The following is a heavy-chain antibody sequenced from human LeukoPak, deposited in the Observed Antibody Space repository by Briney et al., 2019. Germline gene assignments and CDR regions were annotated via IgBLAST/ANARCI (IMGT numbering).Heavy chain of an antibody. CDR1: GITVSSNY. J-gene: IGHJ4*02. Sequence: GGSLRLSCAASGITVSSNYMSWVRQAPGKGLEWVSVIYSGGTTYYADSVKGRFTISRDNSKNTLYLQMNSLRAEDTAVYYCARDSPPPPTVTTSPVYWGQGTLVTVSS. D-gene: IGHD4-17*01. V-gene: IGHV3-66*01. CDR3: ARDSPPPPTVTTSPVY. CDR2: IYSGGTT.